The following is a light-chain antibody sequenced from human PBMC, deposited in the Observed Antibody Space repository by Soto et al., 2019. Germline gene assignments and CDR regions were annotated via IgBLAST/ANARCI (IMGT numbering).Light chain of an antibody. Sequence: QSALTQPASVSGSPGQSITISCTGTSSDIGTYNHVSWYQKHPGKAPILIIYDVTDRSSGVSNRFSGSKSGNTASLTISGLQAEDEAEYYCSSYTSASTSVVFGGGTKLTVL. J-gene: IGLJ2*01. CDR1: SSDIGTYNH. CDR2: DVT. V-gene: IGLV2-14*03. CDR3: SSYTSASTSVV.